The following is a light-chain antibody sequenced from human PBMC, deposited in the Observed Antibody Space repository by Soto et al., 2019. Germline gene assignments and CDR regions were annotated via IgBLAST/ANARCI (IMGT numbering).Light chain of an antibody. V-gene: IGKV1-33*01. J-gene: IGKJ4*01. CDR1: QDITTY. CDR3: QQYYDLPPLT. Sequence: DVQLTQSPSSLSASVGDRVTITCQASQDITTYLHWYQQKPGKDPKLLISDASSLAPGVPSRFSGSGSGTDFSFTISSLQPEDSGIYYCQQYYDLPPLTFGGGSTVE. CDR2: DAS.